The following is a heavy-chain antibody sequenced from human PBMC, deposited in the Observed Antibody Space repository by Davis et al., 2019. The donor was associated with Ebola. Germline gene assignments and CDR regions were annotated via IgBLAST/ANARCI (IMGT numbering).Heavy chain of an antibody. CDR3: ARVPIVVVPAAIVWYYGMDV. D-gene: IGHD2-2*01. J-gene: IGHJ6*04. V-gene: IGHV1-18*01. CDR1: GYTFSNYD. CDR2: INSYIHNT. Sequence: AASVKVSCKASGYTFSNYDINWVRQSTGQGLEWMGWINSYIHNTNYAQKLQGRVTMTTDTSTSTAYMELRSLRSDDTAVYYCARVPIVVVPAAIVWYYGMDVWGKGTTVTVSS.